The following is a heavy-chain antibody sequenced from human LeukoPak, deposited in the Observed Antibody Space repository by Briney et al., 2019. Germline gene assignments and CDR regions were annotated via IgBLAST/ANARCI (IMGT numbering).Heavy chain of an antibody. J-gene: IGHJ4*02. Sequence: SETLSLTCAVYGGSFSGYYWSWIRQPPGKGLEWIGEINHSGSTNYNPSLKSRVTISVDTSKNQFSLKLSSVTAADTAVYYCAGYYDSSGYYDYRGQGTLVTVSS. CDR1: GGSFSGYY. CDR2: INHSGST. D-gene: IGHD3-22*01. CDR3: AGYYDSSGYYDY. V-gene: IGHV4-34*01.